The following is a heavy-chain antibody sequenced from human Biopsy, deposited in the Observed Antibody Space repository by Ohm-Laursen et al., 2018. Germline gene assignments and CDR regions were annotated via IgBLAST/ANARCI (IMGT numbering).Heavy chain of an antibody. CDR3: ARDLRGHWFFDL. D-gene: IGHD5/OR15-5a*01. V-gene: IGHV3-33*01. CDR1: GFTFTNYG. J-gene: IGHJ2*01. CDR2: IYNDGINE. Sequence: SLRLSCAASGFTFTNYGMHWVRQAPGKGLEWVAAIYNDGINEYYADSVKGRFTISRDDSKNTLYLQMNSLRVEDTAVFYCARDLRGHWFFDLWGRGTLVTVSS.